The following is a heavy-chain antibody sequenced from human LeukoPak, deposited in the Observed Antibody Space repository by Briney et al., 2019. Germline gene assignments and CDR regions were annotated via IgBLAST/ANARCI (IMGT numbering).Heavy chain of an antibody. J-gene: IGHJ4*02. CDR3: ARGGVNVAAAGFDY. CDR1: GFTFSSYA. D-gene: IGHD6-13*01. Sequence: GSLRFSCAASGFTFSSYAMHWVRQAPGKGLEYVSSISSNGTSTYYANSVKGRFTISRDNSKNTLYLQMGSLRAEDMAVYYCARGGVNVAAAGFDYWGQGTLVTVYS. CDR2: ISSNGTST. V-gene: IGHV3-64*01.